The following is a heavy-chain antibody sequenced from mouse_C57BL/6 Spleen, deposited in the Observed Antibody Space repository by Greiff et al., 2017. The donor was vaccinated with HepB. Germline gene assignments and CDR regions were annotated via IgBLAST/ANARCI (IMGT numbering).Heavy chain of an antibody. Sequence: VQLQQPGAELVMPGASVKLSCKASGYTFTSYWMHWVKQRPGQGLEWIGEIDPSDSYTNYNQKFKGKSTLTVDKSSSTAYMQLSSLTSEDSAVYYCARWAMDYDGSSSFDYWGQGTTLTVSS. CDR3: ARWAMDYDGSSSFDY. D-gene: IGHD2-4*01. V-gene: IGHV1-69*01. CDR2: IDPSDSYT. CDR1: GYTFTSYW. J-gene: IGHJ2*01.